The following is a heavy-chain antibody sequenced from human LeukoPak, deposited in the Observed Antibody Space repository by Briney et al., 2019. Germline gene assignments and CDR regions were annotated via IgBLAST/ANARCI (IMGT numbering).Heavy chain of an antibody. J-gene: IGHJ6*02. D-gene: IGHD1-14*01. Sequence: GRSLRLSCAASGFTFSSYAMHWVRQAPGKGLEWVAVISYDGSNKYYADSVKGRFTISRDNSKNTLYLQMNSLRAGDTAVYYCARAEPQPYYYGMDVWGQGTTVTVSS. CDR3: ARAEPQPYYYGMDV. CDR2: ISYDGSNK. V-gene: IGHV3-30*04. CDR1: GFTFSSYA.